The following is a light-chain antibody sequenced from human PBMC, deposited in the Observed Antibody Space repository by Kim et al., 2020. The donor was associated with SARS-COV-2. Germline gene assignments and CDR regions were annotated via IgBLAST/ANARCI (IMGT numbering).Light chain of an antibody. J-gene: IGLJ3*02. CDR2: YVS. V-gene: IGLV3-21*03. CDR3: QVWDSSSYHPWV. CDR1: HIGSKS. Sequence: PGTRGWISAGGSHIGSKSVHWYQQKQGQAPVLVVYYVSDRPSGIPQRFSGSNSGNTATLTISRVEAGDEADYYCQVWDSSSYHPWVFGGGTQLTVL.